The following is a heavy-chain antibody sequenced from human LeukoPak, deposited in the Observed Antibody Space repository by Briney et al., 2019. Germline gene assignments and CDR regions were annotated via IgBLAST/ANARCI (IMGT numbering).Heavy chain of an antibody. CDR3: AAGSGYESSLDY. CDR1: GYTFTSYG. D-gene: IGHD3-3*01. J-gene: IGHJ4*02. Sequence: ASVKVSCKASGYTFTSYGISWVRQAPGQGLEWIGWIVVGSGNTNYAQKFQERVTITRDMSTSTAYMELSSLRSEDTAVYYCAAGSGYESSLDYWGQGTLVTVSS. CDR2: IVVGSGNT. V-gene: IGHV1-58*02.